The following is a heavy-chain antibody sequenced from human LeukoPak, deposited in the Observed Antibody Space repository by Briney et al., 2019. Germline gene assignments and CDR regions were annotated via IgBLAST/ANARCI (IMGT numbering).Heavy chain of an antibody. Sequence: PSETLSLTCTVSGGSISSGDYYWSWIRQPPGKGLEWIGEINHSGSTNYNPSLKSRVTISVDTSKNQFSLKLSSVTAADTAVYYCARRNFFGQQPNWFDPWGQGTLVTVSS. CDR1: GGSISSGDYY. J-gene: IGHJ5*02. CDR3: ARRNFFGQQPNWFDP. D-gene: IGHD6-13*01. V-gene: IGHV4-39*07. CDR2: INHSGST.